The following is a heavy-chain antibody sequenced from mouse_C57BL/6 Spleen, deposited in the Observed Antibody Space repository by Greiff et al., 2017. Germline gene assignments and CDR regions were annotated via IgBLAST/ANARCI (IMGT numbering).Heavy chain of an antibody. J-gene: IGHJ1*03. V-gene: IGHV1-81*01. CDR3: AREGSWPPYFDV. CDR1: GYTFTSYG. CDR2: IYPRSGNT. Sequence: QVQLQQSGAELARPGASVKLSCKASGYTFTSYGISWVKQRTGQGLEWIGEIYPRSGNTYYNEKFKGKATLTADKSSSTAYMELRSLTSEDSAVYFCAREGSWPPYFDVWGTGTTVTGSS.